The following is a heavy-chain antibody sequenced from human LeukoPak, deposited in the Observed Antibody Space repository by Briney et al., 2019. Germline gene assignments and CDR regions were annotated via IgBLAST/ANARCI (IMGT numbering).Heavy chain of an antibody. J-gene: IGHJ4*02. CDR2: ISGSGGST. CDR1: GFTFSSYA. Sequence: GGSLRLSCAASGFTFSSYAMSWVRQAPGKGLERVSAISGSGGSTYYADSVKGRFTISRDNSKNTLYLQMNSLRAEDTAVYYCAKDRHLWFGEFDYWGQGTLVTVSS. CDR3: AKDRHLWFGEFDY. V-gene: IGHV3-23*01. D-gene: IGHD3-10*01.